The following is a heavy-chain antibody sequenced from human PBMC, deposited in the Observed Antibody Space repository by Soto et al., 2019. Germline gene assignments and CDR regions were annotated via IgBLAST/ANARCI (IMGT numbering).Heavy chain of an antibody. Sequence: QAQLLESGPGLVKPSETLSLTCTVSGGSISSYYWSWIRQPPGKGLEWIGYIYSSGSTNYNPSLKSRVTISVDTSKNQFSLKLSSVTAADTAVYYCARRYGGGFDYWGQGTLVTVSS. D-gene: IGHD3-10*01. V-gene: IGHV4-59*08. CDR2: IYSSGST. CDR3: ARRYGGGFDY. CDR1: GGSISSYY. J-gene: IGHJ4*02.